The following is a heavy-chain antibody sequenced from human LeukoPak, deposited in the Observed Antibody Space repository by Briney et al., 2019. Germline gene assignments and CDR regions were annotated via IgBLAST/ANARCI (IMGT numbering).Heavy chain of an antibody. CDR1: RFAFTYYW. CDR3: ARERNTAIVTAFDV. V-gene: IGHV3-7*01. J-gene: IGHJ3*01. CDR2: TKQDGSEE. Sequence: GGSLILSFAASRFAFTYYWMSWVRQAPGKGLEWVANTKQDGSEEYYMDSVKGRFTISRDNAKNSLYLQMNSLRVEDTAVYFCARERNTAIVTAFDVWGQGTMVTVSS. D-gene: IGHD5-18*01.